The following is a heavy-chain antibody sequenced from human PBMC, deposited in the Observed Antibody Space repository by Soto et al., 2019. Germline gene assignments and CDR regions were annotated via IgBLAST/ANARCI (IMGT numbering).Heavy chain of an antibody. J-gene: IGHJ4*02. CDR3: ERDYYDFWSGPDY. CDR2: IYPGDSDT. V-gene: IGHV5-51*01. D-gene: IGHD3-3*01. Sequence: GESLKISCKGSGYSFTSYWIGWVRQMPGKGLEWMGIIYPGDSDTRYSPSFQGQVTISADKSISTAYLQWSSLKASDTAMYYSERDYYDFWSGPDYWGQGTLVTVSS. CDR1: GYSFTSYW.